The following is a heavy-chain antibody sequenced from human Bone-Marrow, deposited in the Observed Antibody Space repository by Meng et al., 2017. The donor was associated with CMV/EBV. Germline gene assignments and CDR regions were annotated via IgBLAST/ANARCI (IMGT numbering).Heavy chain of an antibody. CDR1: GFTFSSYA. V-gene: IGHV3-23*01. CDR2: ISGSGGST. Sequence: GGSLRLSCAASGFTFSSYAMSWVRQAPGKGLEWVSAISGSGGSTYYADSVKGRFTISRDNSKNTLYLQMNSLRAEDTAVYYCARVGWDYDSSGYFNYFDYWGQGTLVTVSS. D-gene: IGHD3-22*01. CDR3: ARVGWDYDSSGYFNYFDY. J-gene: IGHJ4*02.